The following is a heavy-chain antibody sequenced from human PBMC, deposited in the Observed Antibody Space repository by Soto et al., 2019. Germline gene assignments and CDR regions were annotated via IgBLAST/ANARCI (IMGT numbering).Heavy chain of an antibody. Sequence: SLRLSCAASGFTFSSYAMHWVRQAPGKGLEWVAVISYDGSNKYYADSVKGRFTISRDNSKNTLYLQMNSLRAEDTAVYYCARDQVVPAARRGMDVWGQGTTVTVSS. V-gene: IGHV3-30-3*01. CDR1: GFTFSSYA. CDR2: ISYDGSNK. J-gene: IGHJ6*02. CDR3: ARDQVVPAARRGMDV. D-gene: IGHD2-2*01.